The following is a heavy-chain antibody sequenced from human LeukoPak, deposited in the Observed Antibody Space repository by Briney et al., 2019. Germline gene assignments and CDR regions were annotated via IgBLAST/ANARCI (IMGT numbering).Heavy chain of an antibody. Sequence: PGRSLRLSCAASGFTFSSYGMHWVRQAPGKGLEWVAVISYDGSNKYYADSVKGRFTISRDNSKNTLYLQMNSLRAEDTAVYYCAKALRRVQWFGELLNFDYWGQGTLVTVSS. CDR2: ISYDGSNK. D-gene: IGHD3-10*01. V-gene: IGHV3-30*18. J-gene: IGHJ4*02. CDR1: GFTFSSYG. CDR3: AKALRRVQWFGELLNFDY.